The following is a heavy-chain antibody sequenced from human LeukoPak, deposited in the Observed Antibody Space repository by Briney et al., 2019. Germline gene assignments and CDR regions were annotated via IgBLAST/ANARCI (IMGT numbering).Heavy chain of an antibody. CDR2: IIPIFGTA. V-gene: IGHV1-69*05. Sequence: ASVKVSCKASGGTFSGYAISWVRQAPGQGLEWMGGIIPIFGTANYAQKFQGRVTITTDESTSTAYMELSSLRSEDTAVYYCARGPYNYLHLGYWGQGTLVTVSS. CDR1: GGTFSGYA. J-gene: IGHJ4*02. D-gene: IGHD5-24*01. CDR3: ARGPYNYLHLGY.